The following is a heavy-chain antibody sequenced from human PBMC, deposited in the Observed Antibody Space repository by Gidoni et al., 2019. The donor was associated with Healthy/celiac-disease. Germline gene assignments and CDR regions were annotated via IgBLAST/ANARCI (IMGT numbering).Heavy chain of an antibody. CDR1: GFPFSSYG. CDR3: AKSIAVAGPNWFDP. V-gene: IGHV3-30*18. Sequence: QVQLVESGGGVVKPGRSLRLSCAASGFPFSSYGMHWVRQAPGKRLEWVAVISYDGSNKYYADSVKGRFTISRDNSKNTLYLQMNSLRAEDTAVYYCAKSIAVAGPNWFDPWGQGTLVTVSS. J-gene: IGHJ5*02. D-gene: IGHD6-19*01. CDR2: ISYDGSNK.